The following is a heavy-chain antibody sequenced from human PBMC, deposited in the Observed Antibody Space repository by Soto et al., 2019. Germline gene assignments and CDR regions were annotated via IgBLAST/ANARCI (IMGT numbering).Heavy chain of an antibody. J-gene: IGHJ6*02. CDR1: GGTFSSYA. Sequence: ASVKVYCKASGGTFSSYAISCVRQAPGQGLEWMGGIIPIFGTANYAQKFQGRVTITADESTSTAYMELSSLRSEDTAVYYCASSIVVVPAAIRDYYYYGMDVWGQGTTVTVSS. CDR3: ASSIVVVPAAIRDYYYYGMDV. D-gene: IGHD2-2*01. CDR2: IIPIFGTA. V-gene: IGHV1-69*13.